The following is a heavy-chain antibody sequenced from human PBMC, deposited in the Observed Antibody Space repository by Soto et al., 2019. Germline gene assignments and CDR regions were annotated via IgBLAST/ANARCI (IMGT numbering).Heavy chain of an antibody. CDR2: INPNSGGT. J-gene: IGHJ6*02. V-gene: IGHV1-2*04. D-gene: IGHD4-17*01. Sequence: ASVKVSCKASGYTFTGYYMHWVRQAPGQGLEWMGWINPNSGGTNYAQKFQGWVTMTRDTSISTAYMELSRLRSDDTAVYYCARDLAPPYGGNSLYYYYGMDVWGQGTTVTVSS. CDR1: GYTFTGYY. CDR3: ARDLAPPYGGNSLYYYYGMDV.